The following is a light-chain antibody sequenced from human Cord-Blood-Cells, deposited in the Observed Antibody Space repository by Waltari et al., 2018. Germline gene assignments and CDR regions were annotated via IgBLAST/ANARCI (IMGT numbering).Light chain of an antibody. Sequence: EIVLTQSPATLSLSPGERATLSCGASQRVSSSYLAWYQQKPGLAPRLLIYDASSRATGIPDRFSGSGSGTYCTLTISRLEPEDFAVYYCQQYGSSLFTFGPGTKVDIK. CDR1: QRVSSSY. CDR2: DAS. CDR3: QQYGSSLFT. J-gene: IGKJ3*01. V-gene: IGKV3D-20*01.